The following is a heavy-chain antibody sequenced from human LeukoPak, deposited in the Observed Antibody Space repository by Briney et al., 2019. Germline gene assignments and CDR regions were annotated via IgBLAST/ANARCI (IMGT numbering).Heavy chain of an antibody. Sequence: SETLSLTCTVSGGSISSTTYYWGWIRQPPGKGLEWIGSIYYNGNTYYNPSLKSRVTISADTSKDQFSLKLSSVTAADTAVYYCARVGYVLGNDAFDIWGQGTMVTVSS. J-gene: IGHJ3*02. V-gene: IGHV4-39*07. D-gene: IGHD5-12*01. CDR2: IYYNGNT. CDR3: ARVGYVLGNDAFDI. CDR1: GGSISSTTYY.